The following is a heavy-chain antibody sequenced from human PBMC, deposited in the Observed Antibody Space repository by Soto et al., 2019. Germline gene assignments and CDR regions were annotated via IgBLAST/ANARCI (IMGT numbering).Heavy chain of an antibody. V-gene: IGHV5-51*01. CDR2: IYPGDSDT. Sequence: HGESLKISCKGSGYSFTSYWIGWVRQMPGKGLEWMGIIYPGDSDTRYSPSFQGQVTISADKSISTAYLQWSSLKASYTAMYYCARLGYFDWLSHPYGMDVWGQGTTVTVSS. CDR3: ARLGYFDWLSHPYGMDV. CDR1: GYSFTSYW. J-gene: IGHJ6*02. D-gene: IGHD3-9*01.